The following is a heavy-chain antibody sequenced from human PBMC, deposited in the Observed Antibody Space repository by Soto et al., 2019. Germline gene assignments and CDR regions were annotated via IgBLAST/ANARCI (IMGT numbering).Heavy chain of an antibody. J-gene: IGHJ5*02. CDR3: ARGAYNDYSHLFDP. CDR1: GYSFTRHD. V-gene: IGHV1-8*01. Sequence: QVQLVQSGAEVRKPGASVRVSCKATGYSFTRHDINWLRQAAGQGLEWMGWMNTNSGNAVYAQKFQGRVTMTRNTSITTAYIEVTSLKSEATAVYFCARGAYNDYSHLFDPWGQGTLVTVSS. D-gene: IGHD4-4*01. CDR2: MNTNSGNA.